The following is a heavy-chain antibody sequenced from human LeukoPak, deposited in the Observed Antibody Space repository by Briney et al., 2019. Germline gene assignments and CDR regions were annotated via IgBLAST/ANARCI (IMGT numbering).Heavy chain of an antibody. Sequence: GGSLRLSCTASGFTFSIYAVSGVRQAPGKGLEWVSAISGSGGSTYYADSVKGRFTVSRDNSKNTLYLQMNSLRAEDTAVYYCAKANMVRGVTLKFDYWGQGTLVTVSS. V-gene: IGHV3-23*01. J-gene: IGHJ4*02. CDR2: ISGSGGST. CDR3: AKANMVRGVTLKFDY. D-gene: IGHD3-10*01. CDR1: GFTFSIYA.